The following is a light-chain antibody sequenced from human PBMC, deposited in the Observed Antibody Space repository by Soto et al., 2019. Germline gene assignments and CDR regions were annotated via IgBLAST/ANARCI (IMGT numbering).Light chain of an antibody. V-gene: IGKV3-20*01. Sequence: EIVLTQSPVTLSFSPGERATLSCRASQRITSNFLAWFQQKAGLAPRLLIYGASTRASGVPDRFSGGGSGTDFVLTISRLEPEDFAVYSCQQYRRSPFTFGQGTKLQIK. CDR1: QRITSNF. J-gene: IGKJ2*01. CDR2: GAS. CDR3: QQYRRSPFT.